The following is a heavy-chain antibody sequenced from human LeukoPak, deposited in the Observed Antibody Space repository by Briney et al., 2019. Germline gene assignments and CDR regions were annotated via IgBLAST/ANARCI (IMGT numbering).Heavy chain of an antibody. D-gene: IGHD3-10*01. CDR3: ARDQEAYYYGSGSSLYI. Sequence: GASVKVSCKASGGTFSRYAISWVRQAPGQGVEWMGRIIPIFGTPNYAQKFEGRVTVTTDESTSTAYVELSSLRSEDTAVYYCARDQEAYYYGSGSSLYIWGQGTMVTVSS. CDR2: IIPIFGTP. V-gene: IGHV1-69*05. CDR1: GGTFSRYA. J-gene: IGHJ3*02.